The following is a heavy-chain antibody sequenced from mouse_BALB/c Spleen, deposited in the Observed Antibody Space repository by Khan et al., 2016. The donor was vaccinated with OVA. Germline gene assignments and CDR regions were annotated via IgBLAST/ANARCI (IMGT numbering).Heavy chain of an antibody. V-gene: IGHV1-63*02. CDR2: IYPGVYYT. CDR1: GYTFTNYL. Sequence: QVQLQQSGAELLRPGTSVKMSCKAGGYTFTNYLIGWVKQRPGHGLEWIGDIYPGVYYTNYNEKFKGKATLTADTSSSTVFMQLNSLTFEDSAIYYCARYPSWYFDVWGAGTTVTVSS. CDR3: ARYPSWYFDV. J-gene: IGHJ1*01.